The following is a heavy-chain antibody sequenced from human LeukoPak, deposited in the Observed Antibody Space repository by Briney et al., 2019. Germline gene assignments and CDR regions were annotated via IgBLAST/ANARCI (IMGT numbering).Heavy chain of an antibody. CDR2: IYYSGST. CDR3: ARSLRYCTNGVCYHYYYGMDV. V-gene: IGHV4-59*01. CDR1: GVSISSYY. J-gene: IGHJ6*02. D-gene: IGHD2-8*01. Sequence: PSETLSLTCTVSGVSISSYYWSWIRQPPGKGLEWIGYIYYSGSTNYNPSLKSRVTISVDTSKNQFSLKLSSVTAADTAVYYCARSLRYCTNGVCYHYYYGMDVWGQGTTVTVSS.